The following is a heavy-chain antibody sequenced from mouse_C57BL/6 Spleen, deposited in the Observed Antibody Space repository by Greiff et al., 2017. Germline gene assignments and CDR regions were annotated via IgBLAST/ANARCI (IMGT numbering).Heavy chain of an antibody. Sequence: EVKLQESGPGLVKPSQSLSLTCSVTGYSITSGYYWNWIRQFPGNKLEWMGYISYDGSNNYNPSLQNRISITRDTSKNQFFLKLNSVTTEDTATYYGASAPIYYGSSYGYFDVWGTGTTVTVSS. D-gene: IGHD1-1*01. CDR3: ASAPIYYGSSYGYFDV. J-gene: IGHJ1*03. CDR2: ISYDGSN. CDR1: GYSITSGYY. V-gene: IGHV3-6*01.